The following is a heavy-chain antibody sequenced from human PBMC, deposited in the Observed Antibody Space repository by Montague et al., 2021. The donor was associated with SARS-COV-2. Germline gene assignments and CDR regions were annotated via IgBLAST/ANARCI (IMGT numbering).Heavy chain of an antibody. CDR3: AHRPFLALKGQFDS. D-gene: IGHD3-3*01. CDR1: GFSLSTSGVG. V-gene: IGHV2-5*02. CDR2: IYWDDDK. J-gene: IGHJ4*01. Sequence: PVLVKPTQTLTLTCTFSGFSLSTSGVGVGWIRQPPGKALEWLALIYWDDDKRYSPSLKSRLTITKDTSKNQVVLKMTNMDPVDTATYYCAHRPFLALKGQFDSWGHGTLVTVSS.